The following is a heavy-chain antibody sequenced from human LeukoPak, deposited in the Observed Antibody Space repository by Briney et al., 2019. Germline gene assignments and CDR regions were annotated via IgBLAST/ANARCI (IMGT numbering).Heavy chain of an antibody. CDR1: GGSISRGGYC. CDR3: ARAGVVGRRHPSYFDY. CDR2: IDHSGST. D-gene: IGHD2-15*01. J-gene: IGHJ4*02. Sequence: SETLSLTCAVSGGSISRGGYCWSWVRQPPGTGLEWMGYIDHSGSTYYNPSLKSRVTISVDRSKKQFSLKLSSVTAADTAVYYCARAGVVGRRHPSYFDYWGQGKLVTVSS. V-gene: IGHV4-30-2*01.